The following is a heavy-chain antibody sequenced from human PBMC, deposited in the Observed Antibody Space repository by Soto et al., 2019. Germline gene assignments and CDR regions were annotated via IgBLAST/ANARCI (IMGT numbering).Heavy chain of an antibody. V-gene: IGHV3-23*01. CDR3: AKPRLRGYYYAMDV. CDR1: GFTFGSYA. Sequence: PGGSLRLSCAASGFTFGSYAMTWVRQAPWKGLEWVSAISGGGTTTFYADSVKGRFTISRDNSKNTLYLQMNSLRDGDTAVYYCAKPRLRGYYYAMDVWGQGTTVTVYS. D-gene: IGHD4-17*01. J-gene: IGHJ6*01. CDR2: ISGGGTTT.